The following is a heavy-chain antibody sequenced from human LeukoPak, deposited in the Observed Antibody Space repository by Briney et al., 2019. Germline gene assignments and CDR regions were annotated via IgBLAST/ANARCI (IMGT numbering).Heavy chain of an antibody. J-gene: IGHJ4*02. D-gene: IGHD2-21*01. CDR1: GYTLTYNN. V-gene: IGHV1-18*01. Sequence: GASVKVPCEASGYTLTYNNISWVRQAPGQGLEWMGWINTKNGDTNYAQKLQGRVTMTTDTSTNTAYMELRSLRSDDTAVYYCAREPGHCYGDNCFYFFDLWGQGFLVTVSS. CDR2: INTKNGDT. CDR3: AREPGHCYGDNCFYFFDL.